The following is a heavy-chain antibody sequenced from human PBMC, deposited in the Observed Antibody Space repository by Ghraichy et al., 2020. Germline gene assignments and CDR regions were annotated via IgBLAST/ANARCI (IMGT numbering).Heavy chain of an antibody. Sequence: GGSLRLSCAASGFTVSSNDMSWVRQAPGKGLEWVSIIYSGGSPYYADSVKGRFTISRDNSKNTLYLQMNSLRAEDTAVYYCATMLKYFYDSSSYYQGFYFDYWGQGTLVTVSS. J-gene: IGHJ4*02. CDR2: IYSGGSP. V-gene: IGHV3-53*01. CDR3: ATMLKYFYDSSSYYQGFYFDY. D-gene: IGHD3-22*01. CDR1: GFTVSSND.